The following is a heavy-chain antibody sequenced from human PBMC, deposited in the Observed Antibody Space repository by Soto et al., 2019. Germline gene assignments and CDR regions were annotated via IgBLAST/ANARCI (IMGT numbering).Heavy chain of an antibody. V-gene: IGHV4-31*03. J-gene: IGHJ5*02. CDR3: ARNYDSSGGYWFDP. CDR2: ISYSGNT. CDR1: GGTINSGVYY. Sequence: TIYLTSTVSGGTINSGVYYGSWIRQHPGKGLEWIGYISYSGNTYYNPSLKSRVTISVDTSKNQFSLRLSSVAAADTAVYFCARNYDSSGGYWFDPWGRGTLVTVSS. D-gene: IGHD3-22*01.